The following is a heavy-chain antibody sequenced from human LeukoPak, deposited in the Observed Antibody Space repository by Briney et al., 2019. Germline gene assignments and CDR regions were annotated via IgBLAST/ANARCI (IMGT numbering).Heavy chain of an antibody. CDR1: GFTFSSLG. CDR2: IWYDGSKR. D-gene: IGHD2-15*01. V-gene: IGHV3-33*01. CDR3: ARDPASSFDY. J-gene: IGHJ4*02. Sequence: GGSLRLSCAASGFTFSSLGMHWVRQAPGKGLEWVAVIWYDGSKRYYADSVKGRFTISRDDSKNTLYLQMNSLRDEDTAVYYCARDPASSFDYWGQGTLVTVSS.